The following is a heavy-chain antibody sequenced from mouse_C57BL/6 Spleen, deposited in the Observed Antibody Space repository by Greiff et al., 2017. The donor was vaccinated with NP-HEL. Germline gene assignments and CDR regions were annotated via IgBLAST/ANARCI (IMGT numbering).Heavy chain of an antibody. V-gene: IGHV1-22*01. CDR3: ARALYDGYPEGFAY. CDR2: INPNNGGT. CDR1: GYTFTDYN. D-gene: IGHD2-3*01. J-gene: IGHJ3*01. Sequence: EVKLVESGPELVKPGASVKMSCKASGYTFTDYNMHWVKQSHGKSLEWIGYINPNNGGTSYNQKFKGKATLTVNKSSSTAYMELRSLTSEDSAVYYCARALYDGYPEGFAYWGQGTLVTVSA.